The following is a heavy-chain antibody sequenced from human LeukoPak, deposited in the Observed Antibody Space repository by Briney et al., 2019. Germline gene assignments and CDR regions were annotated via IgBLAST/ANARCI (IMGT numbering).Heavy chain of an antibody. CDR3: ARDLGTWTIFGVVSP. CDR2: MSPNSGNT. CDR1: GGTFSSYA. V-gene: IGHV1-8*02. D-gene: IGHD3-3*01. Sequence: ASVKVSCKASGGTFSSYAINWVRQATGQGLEWMGWMSPNSGNTGYAQKFQGRVTMTRNTSISTAYMELSSLRSEDTAVYYCARDLGTWTIFGVVSPWGQGTLVTVSS. J-gene: IGHJ5*02.